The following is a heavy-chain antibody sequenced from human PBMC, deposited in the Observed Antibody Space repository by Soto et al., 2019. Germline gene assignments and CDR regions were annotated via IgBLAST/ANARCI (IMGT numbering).Heavy chain of an antibody. V-gene: IGHV3-23*01. CDR2: ISFSGGTT. Sequence: EVQLLDSGGGLVQPGGSLRLSCAASGFAFSTYAMSWVRQAPGQGLEWVSSISFSGGTTYYADSVKGRLTISRDNSKNILYLQMTSLRTEDTAIDFCAKEWAADAFDVWGQGTMVTVSS. CDR3: AKEWAADAFDV. J-gene: IGHJ3*01. CDR1: GFAFSTYA. D-gene: IGHD2-15*01.